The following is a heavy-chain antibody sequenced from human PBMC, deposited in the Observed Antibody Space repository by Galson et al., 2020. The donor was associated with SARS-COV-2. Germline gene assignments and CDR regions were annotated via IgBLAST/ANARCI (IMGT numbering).Heavy chain of an antibody. CDR3: ARDKDRVTRSFDN. V-gene: IGHV3-30*04. D-gene: IGHD2-21*02. CDR1: GFTFSNFE. CDR2: ISSDGTQK. Sequence: ELDAGGSLRLSCAASGFTFSNFEMHWVRQAPGKGLEWVAVISSDGTQKYYADSVKGRFSISRDNSKKTLYLQMAGLGPEDTAVYYCARDKDRVTRSFDNWGQGTLVTVSS. J-gene: IGHJ4*02.